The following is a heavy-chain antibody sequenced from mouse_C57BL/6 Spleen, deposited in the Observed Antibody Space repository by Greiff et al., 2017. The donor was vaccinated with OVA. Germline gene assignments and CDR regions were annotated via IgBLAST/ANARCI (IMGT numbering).Heavy chain of an antibody. D-gene: IGHD1-1*01. CDR2: IDPSDSET. CDR3: ARGYYGSSYWYFDV. Sequence: QVQLKQPGAELVRPGSSVKLSCKASGYTFTSYWMHWVKQRPIQGLEWIGNIDPSDSETHYNQKFKDKATLTVDKSSSTAYMQLSSLTSEDSAVYSCARGYYGSSYWYFDVWGTGTTVTVSS. V-gene: IGHV1-52*01. CDR1: GYTFTSYW. J-gene: IGHJ1*03.